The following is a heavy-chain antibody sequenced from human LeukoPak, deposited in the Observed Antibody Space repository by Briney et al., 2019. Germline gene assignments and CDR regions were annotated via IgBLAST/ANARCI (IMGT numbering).Heavy chain of an antibody. J-gene: IGHJ6*03. D-gene: IGHD6-13*01. V-gene: IGHV4-39*07. CDR2: IYYSGST. Sequence: SETLSLTCTVSGGSISSSSYYWGWIRQPPGKGLEWIGSIYYSGSTYYNPSLKSRVTISVDTSKNQFSLKLSSVTAADTAVYYCARGSPGSSWPTPPSRYYYMDVWGKGTTVTVSS. CDR3: ARGSPGSSWPTPPSRYYYMDV. CDR1: GGSISSSSYY.